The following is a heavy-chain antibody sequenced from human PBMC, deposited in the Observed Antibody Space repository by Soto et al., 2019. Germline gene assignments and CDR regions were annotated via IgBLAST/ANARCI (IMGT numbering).Heavy chain of an antibody. CDR1: GFSLTTTGVG. CDR2: IYWDDDK. V-gene: IGHV2-5*02. CDR3: AHERAGNPWYSLDY. Sequence: QITLKESGPTLVKPTQTLTLTCTFSGFSLTTTGVGVGWIRQPPGKALEWLALIYWDDDKRYSPSLKSRLTITKDTSKNQVVLTMINVDPVDTATYDCAHERAGNPWYSLDYWGQGALVTASS. J-gene: IGHJ4*02. D-gene: IGHD2-8*02.